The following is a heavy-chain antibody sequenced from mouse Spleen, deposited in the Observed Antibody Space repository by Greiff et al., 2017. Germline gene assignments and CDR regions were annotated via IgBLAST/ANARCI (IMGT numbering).Heavy chain of an antibody. CDR1: GFTFSSYA. D-gene: IGHD2-3*01. V-gene: IGHV5-9*04. J-gene: IGHJ4*01. CDR3: ARQNDGYYGAMDY. Sequence: EVKLEESGGGLVKLGGSLKLSCAASGFTFSSYAMSWVRQTPEKRLEWVATISSGGGNTYYPDSVKGRFTISRDNAKNTLYLQMSSLKSEDTAMYYCARQNDGYYGAMDYWGQGTSVTVSS. CDR2: ISSGGGNT.